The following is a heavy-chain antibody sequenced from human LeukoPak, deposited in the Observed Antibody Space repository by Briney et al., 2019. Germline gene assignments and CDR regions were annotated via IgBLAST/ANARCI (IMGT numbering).Heavy chain of an antibody. J-gene: IGHJ4*02. CDR1: GFTFSNYW. V-gene: IGHV3-74*01. CDR3: ARGPDYGGPL. CDR2: MNSDGSST. Sequence: PGGSLRLSCAASGFTFSNYWMHWVRQAPGKGLVWVSRMNSDGSSTSYADSVKGRFTISRDNAKNTLYLQMNSLRAEDTAVYYCARGPDYGGPLRGQGTLVTVSP. D-gene: IGHD4-23*01.